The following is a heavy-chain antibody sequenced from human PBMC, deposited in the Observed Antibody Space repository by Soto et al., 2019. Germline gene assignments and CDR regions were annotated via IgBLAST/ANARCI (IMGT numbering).Heavy chain of an antibody. Sequence: EVQLVESGGGLIQPGGSLRLSCEASGFSFSYSGMNWVRRAPGKRLEWISYIRSSSRTIYYAASVEGRFTISRDNVRNSVHLQMNSLRGEDTGVYYCARTRMEWALYFDNWGLGTLVTVSS. D-gene: IGHD3-3*01. CDR1: GFSFSYSG. V-gene: IGHV3-48*01. CDR2: IRSSSRTI. J-gene: IGHJ4*02. CDR3: ARTRMEWALYFDN.